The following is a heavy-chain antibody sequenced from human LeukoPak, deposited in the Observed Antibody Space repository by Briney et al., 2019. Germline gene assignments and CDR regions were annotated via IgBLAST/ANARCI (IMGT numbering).Heavy chain of an antibody. Sequence: PGGSLRLSCAASGFTFNFFWMTWVRQAPGKGLEWVANIKHDGSEKYYLDSVKGRFTISRDNANNSLFLQMNSLRAEDTALYYCARGLYYFDSWGQGTLVTVSS. CDR2: IKHDGSEK. J-gene: IGHJ4*02. CDR1: GFTFNFFW. V-gene: IGHV3-7*01. CDR3: ARGLYYFDS.